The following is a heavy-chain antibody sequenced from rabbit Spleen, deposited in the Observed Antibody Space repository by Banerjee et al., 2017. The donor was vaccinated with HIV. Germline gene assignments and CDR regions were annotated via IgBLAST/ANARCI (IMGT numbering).Heavy chain of an antibody. J-gene: IGHJ6*01. CDR3: ARDTSSSFSSYGMDL. V-gene: IGHV1S40*01. CDR1: GFSFSSNA. CDR2: IAGSSSGFT. Sequence: QSLEESGGDLVQPGASLTLTCTASGFSFSSNAMCWVRQAPGRGLEWIACIAGSSSGFTYSATWAKGRFTCSKTSSTTVTLQMTSLTVADTATYFCARDTSSSFSSYGMDLWGQGTLVTVS. D-gene: IGHD1-1*01.